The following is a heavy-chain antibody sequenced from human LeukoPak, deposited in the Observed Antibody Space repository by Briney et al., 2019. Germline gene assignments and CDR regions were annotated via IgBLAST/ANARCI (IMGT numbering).Heavy chain of an antibody. J-gene: IGHJ4*02. CDR2: IGSSGVTK. CDR3: ARKLAL. Sequence: PGGSLRLSCAASGFSFSTYAMNWVRQTPEKGLEWVSYIGSSGVTKYYADSVKGRFIISRDNAKNSLFLQMNSLRDDDTAVYFCARKLALWRQGTLVTVSS. CDR1: GFSFSTYA. V-gene: IGHV3-48*02.